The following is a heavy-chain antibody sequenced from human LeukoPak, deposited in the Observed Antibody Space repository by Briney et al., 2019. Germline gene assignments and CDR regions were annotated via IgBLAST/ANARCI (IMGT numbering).Heavy chain of an antibody. D-gene: IGHD5-12*01. V-gene: IGHV3-23*01. Sequence: GGSLRLSCAASGFTFSSYAMSWVRQAPGKGLEWVSAISGSGGSTYYADSVKGRFTISSDNSKNTLYLQMNSLRAEDTAVYYCAKDIVAAPSGWFDPWGQGTLVTVSS. CDR2: ISGSGGST. J-gene: IGHJ5*02. CDR1: GFTFSSYA. CDR3: AKDIVAAPSGWFDP.